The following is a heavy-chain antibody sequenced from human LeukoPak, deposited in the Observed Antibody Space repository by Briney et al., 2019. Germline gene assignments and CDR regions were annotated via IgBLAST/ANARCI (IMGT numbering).Heavy chain of an antibody. V-gene: IGHV4-59*08. J-gene: IGHJ4*02. CDR2: IYYSGST. CDR3: ARHGGYYYDSSGYLFDY. Sequence: PSETLSLTCTVSGGSISSYYWSWIRQPPGKGLEWIGYIYYSGSTNYNPSLKSRVTISVDTSKNRFSLKLSSVTAADTAVYYCARHGGYYYDSSGYLFDYWGQGTLVTVSS. CDR1: GGSISSYY. D-gene: IGHD3-22*01.